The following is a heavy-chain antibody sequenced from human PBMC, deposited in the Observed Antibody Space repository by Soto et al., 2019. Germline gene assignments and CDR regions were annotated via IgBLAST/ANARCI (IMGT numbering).Heavy chain of an antibody. Sequence: QVQLQESGPGLVKPSQTLSLTCTVSGGSISSGGYYWSWIRQHPGKGLEWIGYIYYSGSTYYNPSLKSRVTISVDTSKNQFSLKLSSVTAADTAVYYCARVVLVPAAMAGAISRWFDPWGQGTLVTVSS. J-gene: IGHJ5*02. CDR3: ARVVLVPAAMAGAISRWFDP. CDR2: IYYSGST. V-gene: IGHV4-31*03. CDR1: GGSISSGGYY. D-gene: IGHD2-2*01.